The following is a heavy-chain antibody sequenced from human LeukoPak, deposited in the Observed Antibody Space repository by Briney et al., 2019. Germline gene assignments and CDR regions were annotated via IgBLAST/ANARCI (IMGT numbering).Heavy chain of an antibody. V-gene: IGHV4-39*01. D-gene: IGHD3-10*01. J-gene: IGHJ5*02. Sequence: SETLSLTCTVSGGSISSSSYYWGWIRQPPGKGLEWIGSIYYSGSTYYNPSLKSRVTISVDTSKNQFYLKLGSVTAADTAVYYCARKKGSGSYYFNGFWFDPWGQGTLVTVSS. CDR1: GGSISSSSYY. CDR3: ARKKGSGSYYFNGFWFDP. CDR2: IYYSGST.